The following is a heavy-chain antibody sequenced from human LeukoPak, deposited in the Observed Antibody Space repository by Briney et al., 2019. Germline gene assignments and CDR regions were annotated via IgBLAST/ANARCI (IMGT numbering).Heavy chain of an antibody. D-gene: IGHD3-3*01. CDR2: IYYSGST. CDR3: ASPTYYDFWSGYYLSGAVNDAFDI. V-gene: IGHV4-59*05. J-gene: IGHJ3*02. Sequence: SETLSLTCTVSGGSISSYYWSWIRQPPGKGLEWIGSIYYSGSTYYNPSLKSRVTISVDTSKNQFSLKLSSVTAADTAVYYCASPTYYDFWSGYYLSGAVNDAFDIWGQGTMATVSS. CDR1: GGSISSYY.